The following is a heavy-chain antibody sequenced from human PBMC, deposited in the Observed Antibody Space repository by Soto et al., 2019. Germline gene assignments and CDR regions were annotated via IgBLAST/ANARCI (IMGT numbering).Heavy chain of an antibody. Sequence: GGSLRLSCAASGCTIKRYGMRWIRQAPGKGLEWVSSSGSGGSIYYAESVKGRFTISRDNSKNTLYLQMNSLRAEDTALYYCARKACTSSACKGAFDLWGQGTMVTVSS. CDR3: ARKACTSSACKGAFDL. D-gene: IGHD3-22*01. CDR2: SGSGGSI. J-gene: IGHJ3*01. V-gene: IGHV3-23*01. CDR1: GCTIKRYG.